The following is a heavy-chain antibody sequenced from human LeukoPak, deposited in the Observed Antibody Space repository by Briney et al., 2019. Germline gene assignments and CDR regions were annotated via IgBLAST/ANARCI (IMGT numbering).Heavy chain of an antibody. CDR2: ISYDGSNK. CDR3: ARDREIVVVGVPSDY. J-gene: IGHJ4*02. Sequence: GGSLRLSRAASGFTFSSYAMHWVRQAPGKGLEWVAVISYDGSNKYYADSVKGRFTISRDNSKNTLYLQMNSLRAEDTAVYYCARDREIVVVGVPSDYWGQGTLVTVSS. D-gene: IGHD3-22*01. V-gene: IGHV3-30-3*01. CDR1: GFTFSSYA.